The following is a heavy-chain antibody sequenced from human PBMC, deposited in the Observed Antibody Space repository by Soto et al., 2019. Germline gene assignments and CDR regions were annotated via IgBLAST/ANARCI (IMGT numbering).Heavy chain of an antibody. V-gene: IGHV2-5*02. Sequence: QITLKESGPTLVKPTQTLTLTCTFSGFSRSTSAVGVGWIRQPPGKALEWLAFIYWDDDKRYSPSLKSSLTITKDNSKNQVVLAMSNMDPVATATYCCAHLVVACLTDYFDYWGQGTLVTSSS. J-gene: IGHJ4*02. D-gene: IGHD2-15*01. CDR3: AHLVVACLTDYFDY. CDR1: GFSRSTSAVG. CDR2: IYWDDDK.